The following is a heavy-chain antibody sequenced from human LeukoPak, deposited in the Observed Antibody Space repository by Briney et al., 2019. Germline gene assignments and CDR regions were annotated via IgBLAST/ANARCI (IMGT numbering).Heavy chain of an antibody. J-gene: IGHJ3*02. CDR3: ARKYSGSYFDAFDI. CDR1: GYSISSGYY. D-gene: IGHD1-26*01. V-gene: IGHV4-38-2*02. Sequence: SETLSLTCTVSGYSISSGYYWGWIRQPPGKGLEWIGSIYHSGSTYYNPSLKSRVTISVDTSKNQFSLKLSSVTAADTAVYYCARKYSGSYFDAFDIWGQGTMVTVSS. CDR2: IYHSGST.